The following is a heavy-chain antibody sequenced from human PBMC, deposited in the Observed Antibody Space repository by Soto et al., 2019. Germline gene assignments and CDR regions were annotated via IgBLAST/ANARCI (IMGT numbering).Heavy chain of an antibody. J-gene: IGHJ4*02. CDR1: GFTFSSYW. CDR2: ISHDGSDT. CDR3: ASEYGSAWNPLGY. D-gene: IGHD6-19*01. V-gene: IGHV3-74*01. Sequence: PGGSLRLSCAASGFTFSSYWMPWVRQAPGKGLIWVSRISHDGSDTTYAAFVKGRFTISRDNAKNTLYLLMNSLTAEDTAVYYCASEYGSAWNPLGYWGQGTMVTVSS.